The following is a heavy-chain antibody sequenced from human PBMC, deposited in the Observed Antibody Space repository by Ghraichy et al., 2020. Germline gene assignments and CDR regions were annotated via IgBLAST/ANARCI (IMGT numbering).Heavy chain of an antibody. V-gene: IGHV3-23*01. Sequence: GGSLRLSCAASGFTFSSDVMTWVRQAPGEGLDWVSGISSSGDSTYYADSVKGRFTVSRDNSKNTLYLQMNSVRAEDTAIYYCAKDRVGVFPDAFDIWGQGTLVTVSS. D-gene: IGHD3-22*01. CDR2: ISSSGDST. CDR3: AKDRVGVFPDAFDI. CDR1: GFTFSSDV. J-gene: IGHJ3*02.